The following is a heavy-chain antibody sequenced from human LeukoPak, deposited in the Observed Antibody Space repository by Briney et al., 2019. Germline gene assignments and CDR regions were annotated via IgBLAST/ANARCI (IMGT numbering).Heavy chain of an antibody. Sequence: ASETLSLTCTVSGGSISSSSYYWGWIRQTPGKGLEWIGSIYYSGSTFYSPSLKSRVTISVDTSKNQFSLKLSSVTAADTAVYYCARDHWLSGRELLKGEVEYWGQGTLVTVSS. CDR1: GGSISSSSYY. CDR3: ARDHWLSGRELLKGEVEY. J-gene: IGHJ4*02. D-gene: IGHD1-26*01. CDR2: IYYSGST. V-gene: IGHV4-39*02.